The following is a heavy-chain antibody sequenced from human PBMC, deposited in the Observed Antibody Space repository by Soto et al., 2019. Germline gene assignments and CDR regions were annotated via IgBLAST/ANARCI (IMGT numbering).Heavy chain of an antibody. CDR3: ARETLSFGSALDV. CDR2: ITWNGGNT. CDR1: GFRFDDYN. Sequence: GSLRLSCAASGFRFDDYNIHWVRQAPGKGLEWVSLITWNGGNTYYADSVKGRFTISRDGTTESVSLQMTSLKREDTGLYYCARETLSFGSALDVWGQGTMVTVSS. D-gene: IGHD3-3*01. V-gene: IGHV3-43*01. J-gene: IGHJ6*02.